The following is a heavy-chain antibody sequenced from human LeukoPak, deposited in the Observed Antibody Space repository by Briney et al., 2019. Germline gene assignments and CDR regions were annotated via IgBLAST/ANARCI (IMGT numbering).Heavy chain of an antibody. CDR2: ISGSGGST. J-gene: IGHJ4*02. V-gene: IGHV3-23*01. CDR3: AKDAMVRGVITRSKFDS. CDR1: GFTFSSYA. D-gene: IGHD3-10*01. Sequence: PGGSLRLSCAASGFTFSSYAMSWVRQAPGKGLEWVSAISGSGGSTYYADSVKGRFTISRDNSKNTLYLQMNSLRAEDTAVYYCAKDAMVRGVITRSKFDSWGQGTLVTVSS.